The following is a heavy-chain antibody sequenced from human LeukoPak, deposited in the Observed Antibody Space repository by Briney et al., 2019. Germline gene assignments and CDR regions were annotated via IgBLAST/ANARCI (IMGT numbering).Heavy chain of an antibody. J-gene: IGHJ4*02. CDR1: GFTFSNAW. V-gene: IGHV3-15*01. Sequence: PGGSLRLSCAASGFTFSNAWMSWVRQTPGKGLEWVGRIKSITDGGTTDYAAPVKGRFTISKDDSENTLYLQMNSLKTEDTAVYYRTTDRRLTGDRFAYWGQGTLVTVSS. CDR2: IKSITDGGTT. CDR3: TTDRRLTGDRFAY. D-gene: IGHD7-27*01.